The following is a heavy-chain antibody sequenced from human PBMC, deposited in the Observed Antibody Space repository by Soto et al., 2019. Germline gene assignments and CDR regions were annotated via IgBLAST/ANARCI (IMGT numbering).Heavy chain of an antibody. J-gene: IGHJ6*02. CDR3: ARNPGYCSSTSCYRGSQSWGMDV. CDR1: GGSVSSGSYY. D-gene: IGHD2-2*02. Sequence: SETLSLTSTVSGGSVSSGSYYWSWIRQPPGKGLEWIGYIYYSGSTNYNPSLKSRVTISVDTSKNQFSLKLSSVTAADTAVYYCARNPGYCSSTSCYRGSQSWGMDVWGQGTTVTVS. V-gene: IGHV4-61*01. CDR2: IYYSGST.